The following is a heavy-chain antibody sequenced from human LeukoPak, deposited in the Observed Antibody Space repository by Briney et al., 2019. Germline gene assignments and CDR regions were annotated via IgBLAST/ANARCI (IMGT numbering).Heavy chain of an antibody. CDR3: AKDVGYCSSTSCHGYFDL. CDR1: GFTFSSYA. J-gene: IGHJ2*01. CDR2: INDNGSTR. V-gene: IGHV3-23*01. D-gene: IGHD2-2*01. Sequence: PGGSLRLSCGASGFTFSSYAMSWVRQAPGKGLEWVSGINDNGSTRFYAASVKGRFTSSRDNPKNTLYLQMNSLRAEDTAVYYCAKDVGYCSSTSCHGYFDLWGRGTLVTVSS.